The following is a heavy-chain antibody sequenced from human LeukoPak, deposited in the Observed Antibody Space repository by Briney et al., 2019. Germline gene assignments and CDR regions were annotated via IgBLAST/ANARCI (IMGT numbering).Heavy chain of an antibody. J-gene: IGHJ6*03. Sequence: PGGSLRLSCAASGFTFSSYSMNWVRQAPGKGLEWVSSISSSSSYIYYADSVKGRFTISRDNAKNSLYLQMNSLRAEDTAVYYCARDPTWGQLVPYYMDVWGKGTTVTVSS. CDR3: ARDPTWGQLVPYYMDV. CDR1: GFTFSSYS. CDR2: ISSSSSYI. V-gene: IGHV3-21*01. D-gene: IGHD6-6*01.